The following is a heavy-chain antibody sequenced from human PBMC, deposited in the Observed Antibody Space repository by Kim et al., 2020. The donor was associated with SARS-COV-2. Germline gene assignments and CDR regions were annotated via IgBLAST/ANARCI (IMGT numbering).Heavy chain of an antibody. CDR2: INPSGGST. J-gene: IGHJ4*02. CDR3: ASGPGGYVRGGYFDY. D-gene: IGHD5-12*01. V-gene: IGHV1-46*01. CDR1: GYTFTSYY. Sequence: ASVKVSCKASGYTFTSYYMHWVRQAPGQGLEWMGIINPSGGSTSYAQKFQGRVTMTRDTSTSTVYMELSSLRSEDTAVYYCASGPGGYVRGGYFDYWGQGTLVTVSS.